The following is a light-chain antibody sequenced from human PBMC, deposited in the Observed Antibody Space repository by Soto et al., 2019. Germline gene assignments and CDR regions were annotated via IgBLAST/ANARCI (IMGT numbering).Light chain of an antibody. CDR2: GAS. CDR1: QSVSSD. V-gene: IGKV3-20*01. Sequence: EIVMTQSPATLSVSPGERATLSCRASQSVSSDLAWYQHKPGQAPRLLIYGASRRATGIPDRFSGSGSGTDFTLTISRLEPEDFAVYYCQQYGSTPRTFGQGTKVDIK. J-gene: IGKJ1*01. CDR3: QQYGSTPRT.